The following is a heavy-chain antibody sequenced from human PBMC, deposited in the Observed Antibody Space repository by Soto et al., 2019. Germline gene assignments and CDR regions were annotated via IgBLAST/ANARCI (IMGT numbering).Heavy chain of an antibody. V-gene: IGHV3-30*18. J-gene: IGHJ6*04. CDR3: AKAFHPIYYYYGMAV. Sequence: GGSLRLSCAASGFTFSSYGMHWVRQAPGKGLEWVAVISYDGSNKYYADSVKGRFTISRDNSKNTLYLQMNSLRAEDTAVYYCAKAFHPIYYYYGMAVWGKGTTVTVSS. D-gene: IGHD3-3*01. CDR1: GFTFSSYG. CDR2: ISYDGSNK.